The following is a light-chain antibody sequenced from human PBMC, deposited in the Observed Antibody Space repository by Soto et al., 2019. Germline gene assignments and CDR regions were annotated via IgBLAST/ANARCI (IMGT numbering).Light chain of an antibody. Sequence: EIVLTQSPGTLSLSPGERATLSCRASHSLSSNYLAWYQQKPGQAPRLLIYGASTRATGIADRFSGSGSATDFTLTISRLEPEDFAVYYCQQFGSSPYTFGQGTKLEIK. CDR1: HSLSSNY. CDR3: QQFGSSPYT. V-gene: IGKV3-20*01. CDR2: GAS. J-gene: IGKJ2*01.